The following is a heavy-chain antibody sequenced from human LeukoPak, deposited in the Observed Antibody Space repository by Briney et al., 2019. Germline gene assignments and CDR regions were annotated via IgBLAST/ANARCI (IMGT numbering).Heavy chain of an antibody. J-gene: IGHJ4*02. Sequence: ASVKVSCKASGYTFTGYYIHWVRQAPGQGLEWMGWINPNSGGTNYAQKFQGRVTMTRDTSISTAYMELSRLRSDDTAVYYCARSVVAATMVDYWGQGTLVTVSS. CDR2: INPNSGGT. CDR3: ARSVVAATMVDY. CDR1: GYTFTGYY. V-gene: IGHV1-2*02. D-gene: IGHD2-15*01.